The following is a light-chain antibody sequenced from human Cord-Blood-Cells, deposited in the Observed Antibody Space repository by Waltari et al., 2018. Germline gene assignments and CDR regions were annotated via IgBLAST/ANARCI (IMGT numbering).Light chain of an antibody. CDR1: SRHVGSYTL. J-gene: IGLJ2*01. CDR3: CSYAGSSTFVV. V-gene: IGLV2-23*02. Sequence: QSALPQPASVSGSPGQSITISCTGTSRHVGSYTLVSWYQQHPGKAPKLMSYEVSKRPSGVSNRFSGSKSGNTASLTISGLQAEDEADYYCCSYAGSSTFVVFGGGTKLTVL. CDR2: EVS.